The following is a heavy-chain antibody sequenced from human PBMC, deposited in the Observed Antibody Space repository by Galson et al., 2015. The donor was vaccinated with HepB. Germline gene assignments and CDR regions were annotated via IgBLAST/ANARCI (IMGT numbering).Heavy chain of an antibody. J-gene: IGHJ3*02. V-gene: IGHV3-48*01. CDR1: GFTFSSYS. CDR3: ARAVAYCGGDCYQGAFDI. CDR2: ISSSSSTI. Sequence: SLRLSCAASGFTFSSYSMNWVRQAPGKGLEWVSYISSSSSTIYYADSVKGRFTISRDNAKNSLYLQMNSLRAEDTAVYYCARAVAYCGGDCYQGAFDIWGQGTMVTVSS. D-gene: IGHD2-21*02.